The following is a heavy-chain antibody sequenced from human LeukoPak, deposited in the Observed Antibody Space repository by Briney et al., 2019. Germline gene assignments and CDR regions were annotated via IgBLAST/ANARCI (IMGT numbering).Heavy chain of an antibody. CDR2: IYSGGST. CDR3: AKDLRRVGTMVRGMDV. D-gene: IGHD3-10*01. Sequence: GGSLRLPCAASGFTVSSNYMSWVRQAPGKGLEWVSVIYSGGSTYYADSVKGRFTISRDNSKNTLYLQMNSLRAEDTAVYYCAKDLRRVGTMVRGMDVWGQGTTVTVSS. CDR1: GFTVSSNY. J-gene: IGHJ6*02. V-gene: IGHV3-66*02.